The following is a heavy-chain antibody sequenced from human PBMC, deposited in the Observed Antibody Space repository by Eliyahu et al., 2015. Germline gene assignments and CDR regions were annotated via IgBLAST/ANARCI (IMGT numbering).Heavy chain of an antibody. Sequence: EVQLVESGGGLVQPGGSLRLSCAGSGFXFSSFSMNWVRQTPGKGLEWVAYISGSGSVIKYADSVKGRFTISRDNANNSLHLQMNSLGAEDTAVYYCARYYYGGKRVFDRWGQGTLVTVSS. CDR2: ISGSGSVI. D-gene: IGHD2-21*01. V-gene: IGHV3-48*01. J-gene: IGHJ4*02. CDR3: ARYYYGGKRVFDR. CDR1: GFXFSSFS.